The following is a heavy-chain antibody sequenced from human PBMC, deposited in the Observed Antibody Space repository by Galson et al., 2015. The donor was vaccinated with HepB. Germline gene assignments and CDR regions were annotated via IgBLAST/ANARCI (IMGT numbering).Heavy chain of an antibody. D-gene: IGHD3-22*01. CDR3: ARQGGDPYNDSSGYYYVDDAFDI. CDR1: GYTFTGYY. J-gene: IGHJ3*02. CDR2: INPNSGGT. Sequence: SVKVSCKASGYTFTGYYMHWVRQAPGQGLEWMGWINPNSGGTNYAQKFQGWVTMTRDTSISTACMELSRLRSDDTAVYYCARQGGDPYNDSSGYYYVDDAFDIWGQGTMVTVSS. V-gene: IGHV1-2*04.